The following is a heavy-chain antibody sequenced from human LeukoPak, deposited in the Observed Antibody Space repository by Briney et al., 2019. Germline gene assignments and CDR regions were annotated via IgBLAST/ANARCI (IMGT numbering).Heavy chain of an antibody. D-gene: IGHD7-27*01. CDR3: ARHPGASFDS. Sequence: SETLSLTCSVSGGSISGYYWSWIRQPPGRRLEWMGYIYYTGNTTYNPSLKSRVTISIDRSKNLFSLKLTSVTVADTAVYFCARHPGASFDSWGQGNLVTVSS. J-gene: IGHJ4*02. CDR2: IYYTGNT. V-gene: IGHV4-59*08. CDR1: GGSISGYY.